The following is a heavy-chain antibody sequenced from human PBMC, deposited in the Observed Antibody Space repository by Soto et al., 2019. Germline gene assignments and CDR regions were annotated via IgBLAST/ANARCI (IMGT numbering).Heavy chain of an antibody. J-gene: IGHJ5*02. CDR2: IYYSGST. V-gene: IGHV4-59*01. CDR1: GGSISSYY. D-gene: IGHD3-16*01. CDR3: ARTNPRLGWFDP. Sequence: SETLSLTCIVSGGSISSYYWSWIRQPPGKGLEWIGYIYYSGSTNYNPSLKSRVTISVDTSKNQFSLKLSSVTAADTAVYYCARTNPRLGWFDPWGQGTLVTVSS.